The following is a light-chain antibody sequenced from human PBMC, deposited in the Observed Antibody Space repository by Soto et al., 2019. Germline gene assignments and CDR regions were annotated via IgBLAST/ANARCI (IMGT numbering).Light chain of an antibody. Sequence: EIVLTQSPVTLSWSPGERATLSSRASQSVSSAYLAWYQHKPGQPPTLLIYAASSRVTGIPDRFSGSGSGTDFTLTISRLEPEDFAVYYCQQYGSSSTWTFGQGTKVEIK. CDR1: QSVSSAY. J-gene: IGKJ1*01. CDR2: AAS. CDR3: QQYGSSSTWT. V-gene: IGKV3-20*01.